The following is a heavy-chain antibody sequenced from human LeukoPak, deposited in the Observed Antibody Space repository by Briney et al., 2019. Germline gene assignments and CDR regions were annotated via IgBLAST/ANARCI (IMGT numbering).Heavy chain of an antibody. V-gene: IGHV3-9*01. CDR2: ISWTSGSI. D-gene: IGHD6-19*01. CDR1: GFTFEDYG. Sequence: GGSLRLSCAASGFTFEDYGMHWVRQAPGKGLEWVSGISWTSGSISYADSVKGRFTISRDNAKNSLYLQMNSLRIEDTALYYCTKDRVFRVVSGTPLFDFWGQGTLVTVSS. CDR3: TKDRVFRVVSGTPLFDF. J-gene: IGHJ4*02.